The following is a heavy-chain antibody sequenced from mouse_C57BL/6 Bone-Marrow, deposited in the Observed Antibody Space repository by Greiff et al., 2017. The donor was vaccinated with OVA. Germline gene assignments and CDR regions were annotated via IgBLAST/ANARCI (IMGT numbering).Heavy chain of an antibody. V-gene: IGHV3-6*01. J-gene: IGHJ4*01. D-gene: IGHD1-1*01. CDR1: GYSITSGYY. CDR2: ISYDGSN. CDR3: ARDGYYYGSYYYAMDY. Sequence: EVKLVESGPGLVKPSQSLSLTCSVTGYSITSGYYWNWIRKFPGNKLEWMGYISYDGSNNYNPSLKNRISITRDTSKNQFFLKLHSVTTEDTATYYCARDGYYYGSYYYAMDYWGQGTSVTVSS.